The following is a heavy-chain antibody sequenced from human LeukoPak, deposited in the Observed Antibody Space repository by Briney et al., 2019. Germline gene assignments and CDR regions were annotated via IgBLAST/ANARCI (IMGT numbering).Heavy chain of an antibody. D-gene: IGHD4-23*01. V-gene: IGHV4-39*01. CDR2: IYYSGST. J-gene: IGHJ4*02. Sequence: SETLSLTCTVSGGSISGSSYYWGWIRQPPGKGLEWIGSIYYSGSTYYNPSLKSRVTISVDTSKNQFSLKLSSVTAADTAVYYCARLTTVVTPFDYWGQGTLVTVSS. CDR1: GGSISGSSYY. CDR3: ARLTTVVTPFDY.